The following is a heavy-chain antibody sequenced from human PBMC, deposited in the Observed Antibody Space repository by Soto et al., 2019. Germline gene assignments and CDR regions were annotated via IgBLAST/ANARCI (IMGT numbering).Heavy chain of an antibody. CDR1: GGTFSSYA. J-gene: IGHJ4*02. Sequence: ASVKVSCKASGGTFSSYAINWVRQATGQGLEWMGWMNPNSGNTGYAQKFQGRVTMTRNTSISTAYMELSSLRSEDTAVYYCARETRIAAAGTGYWGQGTLVTVSS. CDR3: ARETRIAAAGTGY. V-gene: IGHV1-8*02. CDR2: MNPNSGNT. D-gene: IGHD6-13*01.